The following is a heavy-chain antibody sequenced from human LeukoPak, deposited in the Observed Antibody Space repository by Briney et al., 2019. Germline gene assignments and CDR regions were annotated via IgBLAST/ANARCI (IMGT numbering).Heavy chain of an antibody. D-gene: IGHD2-8*01. Sequence: GGSLRLSCAASGFTFSSNAMHWVRQAPGRGLEWVAFISYEGSTIYYADSVKGRFTISRDNSKNTLSLHVHSPRAEDTAVYYCAKDLATKYALDYWGQGTLVTVSS. J-gene: IGHJ4*02. CDR2: ISYEGSTI. V-gene: IGHV3-30*18. CDR1: GFTFSSNA. CDR3: AKDLATKYALDY.